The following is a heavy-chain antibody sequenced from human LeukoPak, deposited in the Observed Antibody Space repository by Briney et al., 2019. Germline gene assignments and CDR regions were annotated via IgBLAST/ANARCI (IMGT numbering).Heavy chain of an antibody. CDR3: ARTRMLVPAAKNYYYMDV. CDR2: IYYSGST. Sequence: PSETLSLTCTVSGGSISSSSYYWGWIRQPPGKGLEWIGSIYYSGSTYYNPSLKSRVTISVGTSENQFSLKLSSVTAADTAVYYCARTRMLVPAAKNYYYMDVWGKGTTVTVSS. J-gene: IGHJ6*03. CDR1: GGSISSSSYY. D-gene: IGHD2-2*01. V-gene: IGHV4-39*07.